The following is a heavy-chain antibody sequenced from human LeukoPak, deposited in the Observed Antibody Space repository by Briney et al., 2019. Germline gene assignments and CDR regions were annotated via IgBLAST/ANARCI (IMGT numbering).Heavy chain of an antibody. J-gene: IGHJ1*01. V-gene: IGHV1-2*02. CDR1: GYTFTSYY. CDR3: ARDLPGQYSSSGARSFRH. Sequence: ASVKVSCKASGYTFTSYYMHWVRQAPGQGLEWMGFINPNTGGTNYAQKFQGRVTMTRDTSISTAYMELSRLKSDDTAVYYCARDLPGQYSSSGARSFRHWGQGALVTVSS. D-gene: IGHD3-10*01. CDR2: INPNTGGT.